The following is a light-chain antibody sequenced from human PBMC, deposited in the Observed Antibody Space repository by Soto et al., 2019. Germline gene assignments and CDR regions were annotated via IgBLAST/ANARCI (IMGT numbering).Light chain of an antibody. J-gene: IGKJ4*01. CDR3: QQHINWPLT. CDR1: QTVSSS. CDR2: EAS. Sequence: EMVLTQSPATLSLSPGERATLSCRARQTVSSSLAWYQQKPGQAPRLLIYEASNRATGIPARFSGSGSGADFTLTISSLEPEDFALYYCQQHINWPLTFGGGTKVAIK. V-gene: IGKV3-11*01.